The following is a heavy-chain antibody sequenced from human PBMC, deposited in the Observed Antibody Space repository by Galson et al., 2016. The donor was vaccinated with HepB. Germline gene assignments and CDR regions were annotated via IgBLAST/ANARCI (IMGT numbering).Heavy chain of an antibody. V-gene: IGHV3-43*01. J-gene: IGHJ6*02. CDR2: IAWDGGST. CDR1: GFTFDDYT. Sequence: SLRLSCAGSGFTFDDYTMHWVRQAPGKGLEWVSLIAWDGGSTFYADSVKGRFTISRDNSKNSLYLEMNSLRTEDTAFYYCAKGAAFYFYNFDDWGQGTTVTFPS. D-gene: IGHD6-25*01. CDR3: AKGAAFYFYNFDD.